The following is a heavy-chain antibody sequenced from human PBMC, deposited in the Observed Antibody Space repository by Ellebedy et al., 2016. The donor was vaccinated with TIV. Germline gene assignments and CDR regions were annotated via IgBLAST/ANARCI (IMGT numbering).Heavy chain of an antibody. CDR3: ANDKGNTYGFENYFDL. V-gene: IGHV3-23*01. D-gene: IGHD2-2*03. J-gene: IGHJ4*02. Sequence: SVKGRFTISRDNSINTLYLQMNRLRAEDTAMYYCANDKGNTYGFENYFDLWGQGTLVTVSS.